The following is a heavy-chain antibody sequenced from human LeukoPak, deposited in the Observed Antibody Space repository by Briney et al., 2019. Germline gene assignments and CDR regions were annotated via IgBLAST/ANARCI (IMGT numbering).Heavy chain of an antibody. V-gene: IGHV4-34*01. CDR2: INHSGST. CDR1: GGSFSGYY. CDR3: ARAKAYYYDSSGAFDI. J-gene: IGHJ3*02. Sequence: SETLSLTCAVYGGSFSGYYWSWIRQPPGKGLEWIGEINHSGSTNYNPSLKSRVTISVDTSKNQFSLKLSSVTAADTAVYYCARAKAYYYDSSGAFDIWGQGTMVTVSS. D-gene: IGHD3-22*01.